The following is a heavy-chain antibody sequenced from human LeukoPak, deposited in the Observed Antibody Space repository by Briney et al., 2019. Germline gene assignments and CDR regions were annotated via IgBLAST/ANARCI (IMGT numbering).Heavy chain of an antibody. J-gene: IGHJ4*02. CDR3: ARASPQWLAYYYFDY. V-gene: IGHV4-30-4*01. CDR2: IYYSGST. CDR1: GGSISSGDYY. Sequence: SETLSLTCTVSGGSISSGDYYWSWIRQPPGKGLEWIGYIYYSGSTYYSPSLKSRVTISVDTSKNQFSLKLSSVTAADTAVYYCARASPQWLAYYYFDYWGQGTLVTVSS. D-gene: IGHD6-19*01.